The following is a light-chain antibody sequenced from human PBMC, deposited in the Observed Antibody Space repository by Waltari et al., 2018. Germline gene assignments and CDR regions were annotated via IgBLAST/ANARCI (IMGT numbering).Light chain of an antibody. CDR1: QSVLYKSNNV. Sequence: DIVMTQSPDSLAVSLGERATINRKSSQSVLYKSNNVAWYQQKPGQPPKLLIYWASTRESGVPDRFSGSGSGTDFTLTISSLQAEDVAVYYCQQYYSTPYTFGQGTKLEIK. J-gene: IGKJ2*01. CDR3: QQYYSTPYT. CDR2: WAS. V-gene: IGKV4-1*01.